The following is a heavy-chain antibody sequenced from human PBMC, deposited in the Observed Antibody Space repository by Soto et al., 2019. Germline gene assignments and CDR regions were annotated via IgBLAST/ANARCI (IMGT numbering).Heavy chain of an antibody. CDR1: GYTFTSYY. D-gene: IGHD6-19*01. CDR2: INPSGGST. V-gene: IGHV1-46*03. CDR3: ATIAVAVYFDY. J-gene: IGHJ4*02. Sequence: ASVKVSCKASGYTFTSYYMHWVRQAPGQGLEWMGIINPSGGSTSYAQKFQGRVTMTRDTSTSTVYMELSSLRSEDTAVYYCATIAVAVYFDYWGQGTLVTVSS.